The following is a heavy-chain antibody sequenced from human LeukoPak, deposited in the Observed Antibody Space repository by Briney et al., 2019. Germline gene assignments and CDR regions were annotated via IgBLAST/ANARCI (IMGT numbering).Heavy chain of an antibody. J-gene: IGHJ6*03. Sequence: GGSLRLSCVASGFTLNRYTINWVRQAPGKGLEWVSSITSNSRYIFYADSVKGRFTISRDNAQNSLYLQMNSLRAEDTALYYCAGGRFLEWGYYMDVWGKGTAVTVSS. CDR2: ITSNSRYI. V-gene: IGHV3-21*04. CDR1: GFTLNRYT. CDR3: AGGRFLEWGYYMDV. D-gene: IGHD3-3*01.